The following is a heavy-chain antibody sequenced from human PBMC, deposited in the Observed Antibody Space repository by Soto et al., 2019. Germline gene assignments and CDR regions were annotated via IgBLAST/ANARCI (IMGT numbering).Heavy chain of an antibody. Sequence: GGSLRLSCAASGFTFSSYAMSWVRQAPGKGLEWVSAISGSGGSTYYADSVKGRFTISRDNSKNTLYLQMNSLRAEDTAVYYCAKDESRLVPPSDALDIWGQGTMVPVSS. CDR3: AKDESRLVPPSDALDI. CDR2: ISGSGGST. J-gene: IGHJ3*02. V-gene: IGHV3-23*01. CDR1: GFTFSSYA. D-gene: IGHD6-13*01.